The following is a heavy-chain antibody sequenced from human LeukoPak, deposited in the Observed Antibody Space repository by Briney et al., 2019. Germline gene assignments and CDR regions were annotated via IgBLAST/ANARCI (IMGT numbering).Heavy chain of an antibody. CDR3: AKDRAVGTTADAFDN. CDR2: IGGRGDST. Sequence: GGSLRLSCAASGFTFSSCSMSWVRQAPGKGLEWVSSIGGRGDSTYYADSVKGYFTISRDNSKNTLHLQINSLRAEDTAVYYCAKDRAVGTTADAFDNWGQGTIVTVSS. D-gene: IGHD1/OR15-1a*01. V-gene: IGHV3-23*01. J-gene: IGHJ3*02. CDR1: GFTFSSCS.